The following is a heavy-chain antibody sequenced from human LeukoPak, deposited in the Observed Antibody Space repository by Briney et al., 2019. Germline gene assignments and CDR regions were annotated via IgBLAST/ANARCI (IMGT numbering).Heavy chain of an antibody. CDR3: AKPRVRGVIITGYFDY. J-gene: IGHJ4*02. D-gene: IGHD3-10*01. Sequence: GGSLRLSCAASGFTFSSYAMSWVRQAPGKGLEWVAVISYDGSDKYYADSVKGRFTISRDNSKNTLYLQMNSLRAEDTAVYYCAKPRVRGVIITGYFDYWGQGTLVTVSS. CDR1: GFTFSSYA. CDR2: ISYDGSDK. V-gene: IGHV3-30*18.